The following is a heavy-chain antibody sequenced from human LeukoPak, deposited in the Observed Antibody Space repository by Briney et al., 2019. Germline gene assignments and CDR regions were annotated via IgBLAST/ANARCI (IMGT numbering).Heavy chain of an antibody. CDR3: ARARGLGIWFGIRGQTSDFKKNWFDP. J-gene: IGHJ5*02. CDR1: GGSIVSGAYY. D-gene: IGHD3-10*01. V-gene: IGHV4-31*03. CDR2: TYYSGST. Sequence: SETLSLTCTVSGGSIVSGAYYWSWIRQHPGKGLEWIGYTYYSGSTYYNPSLKSRVTISVDTSKNQFSLKLSSVTAADTAVYYCARARGLGIWFGIRGQTSDFKKNWFDPWGQGTLVTVSS.